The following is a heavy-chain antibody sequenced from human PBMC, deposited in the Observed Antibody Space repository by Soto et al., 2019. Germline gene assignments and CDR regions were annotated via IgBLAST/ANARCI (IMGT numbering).Heavy chain of an antibody. CDR1: GFTFSSYA. D-gene: IGHD6-6*01. CDR3: ARVYSSSNYHYYYYGMDV. CDR2: ISYDGSNK. Sequence: GGSLRLSCAASGFTFSSYAMHWVRQAPGKGLEWVAVISYDGSNKYYADSVKGRFTISRDNSKNTLYLQMNSLRAEDTAVYYCARVYSSSNYHYYYYGMDVWGQGTTVTVSS. J-gene: IGHJ6*02. V-gene: IGHV3-30-3*01.